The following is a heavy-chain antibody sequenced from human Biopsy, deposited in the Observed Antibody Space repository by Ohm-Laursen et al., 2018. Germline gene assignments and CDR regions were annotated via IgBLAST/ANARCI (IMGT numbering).Heavy chain of an antibody. CDR1: GFRFDDHA. Sequence: SLRLSCTASGFRFDDHAMHWVRQAPGKGLEWVSSISASDDSKYYGDSVKGRFTISRDSSTNTLYLQMNGLRADDTAVYYCATGPVQMVYANLRGEFDSWGQGALVTVSS. CDR2: ISASDDSK. D-gene: IGHD2-8*01. J-gene: IGHJ4*02. V-gene: IGHV3-23*01. CDR3: ATGPVQMVYANLRGEFDS.